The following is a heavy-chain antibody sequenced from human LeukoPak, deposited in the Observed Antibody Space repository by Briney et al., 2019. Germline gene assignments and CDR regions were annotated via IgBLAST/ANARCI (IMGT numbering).Heavy chain of an antibody. D-gene: IGHD3-22*01. J-gene: IGHJ1*01. CDR2: IKSDGRT. V-gene: IGHV3-74*01. Sequence: GGSLRLSCAAAGFTFSNYWMHWVRQAPGKGLVWVSRIKSDGRTNYADSVKGRFTISRDNAKNTVSLQMNSLRAEDTGVYYCARAPSEIGGYYPEYFRHWGQGTLVTVSS. CDR3: ARAPSEIGGYYPEYFRH. CDR1: GFTFSNYW.